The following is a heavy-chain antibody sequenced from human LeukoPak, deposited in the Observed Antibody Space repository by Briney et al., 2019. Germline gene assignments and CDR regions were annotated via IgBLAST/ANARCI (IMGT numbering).Heavy chain of an antibody. CDR1: GFTFSSCT. CDR2: ISGGGGTT. CDR3: AKGGIAARLTDY. V-gene: IGHV3-23*01. Sequence: GGSLRLSCAASGFTFSSCTMGWVRQAPGKGLEWVSTISGGGGTTYYVDSVKGRFTISRDNSKNTLYLQTSSLRVEDTAVYYCAKGGIAARLTDYWGQGTLVTVSS. J-gene: IGHJ4*02. D-gene: IGHD6-6*01.